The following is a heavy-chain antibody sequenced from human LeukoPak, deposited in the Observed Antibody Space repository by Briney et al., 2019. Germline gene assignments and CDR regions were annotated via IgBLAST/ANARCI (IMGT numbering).Heavy chain of an antibody. Sequence: SQTLTLTCDISGDSVSSNSAAWNWIRQSPLRGLEWLGRTYYRSKWYNDYAVSVKSRITINPDTSKNQFSLQLNSVTPEDTAVYYCTRGAPVGSSREFDYWGQGTLVTVSS. CDR2: TYYRSKWYN. V-gene: IGHV6-1*01. J-gene: IGHJ4*02. CDR3: TRGAPVGSSREFDY. CDR1: GDSVSSNSAA. D-gene: IGHD5-24*01.